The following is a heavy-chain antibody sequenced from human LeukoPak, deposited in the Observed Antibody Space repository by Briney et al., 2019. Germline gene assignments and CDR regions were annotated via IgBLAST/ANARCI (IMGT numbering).Heavy chain of an antibody. CDR2: TKSKVEGGTT. CDR1: GFSFSSAW. CDR3: VSQQLAPP. D-gene: IGHD5-24*01. V-gene: IGHV3-15*01. J-gene: IGHJ5*02. Sequence: PGGSLRLSCAASGFSFSSAWMSWIRQAPGKGLEWVGHTKSKVEGGTTHYAAPVKGRFTISRDNSKNTLYLQMNSLRVEDTAVHYCVSQQLAPPWGQGTPVTVSS.